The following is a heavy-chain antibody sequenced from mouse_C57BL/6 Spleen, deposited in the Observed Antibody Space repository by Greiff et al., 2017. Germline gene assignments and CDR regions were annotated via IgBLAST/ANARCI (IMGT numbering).Heavy chain of an antibody. Sequence: QVQLQQPGAELVKPGASVKLSCKASGHTFTSYWMQWVKQRPGQGLEWIGEIDPSDSYTNYNQKFKGKATLTVDTSSSTAYMQLSSLTSEDSAVYYCARNPFDYWGQGTTLTVSS. CDR1: GHTFTSYW. CDR2: IDPSDSYT. V-gene: IGHV1-50*01. CDR3: ARNPFDY. J-gene: IGHJ2*01.